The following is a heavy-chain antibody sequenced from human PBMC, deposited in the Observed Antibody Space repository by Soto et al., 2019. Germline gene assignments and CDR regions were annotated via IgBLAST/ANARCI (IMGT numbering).Heavy chain of an antibody. J-gene: IGHJ5*02. Sequence: QVQLQESGPGLVKPSETLSLTCTVSGGSITTTTYYWGWIRQPPGRGLEWIGSIYYSGNTYYNPSMKNRVTISVETTKIQCSLKLNSVTAADPAVYYCAKFDSRWGIYSLSWSDPWSQGILVTVSS. CDR1: GGSITTTTYY. CDR3: AKFDSRWGIYSLSWSDP. V-gene: IGHV4-39*01. CDR2: IYYSGNT. D-gene: IGHD3-16*02.